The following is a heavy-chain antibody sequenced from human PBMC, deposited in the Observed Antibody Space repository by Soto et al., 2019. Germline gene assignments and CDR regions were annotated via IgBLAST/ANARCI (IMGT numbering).Heavy chain of an antibody. CDR3: ARGRGGVQH. V-gene: IGHV4-34*01. D-gene: IGHD3-10*01. CDR2: LNDSGST. CDR1: GGSFSGYY. Sequence: PSETLSLTCAVYGGSFSGYYCSWIRQPPGKGLEWIGELNDSGSTNYNASLKSRVSISVDTSKNQFSLKLSSVTAADTAVYYCARGRGGVQHWGQGTQVTVSS. J-gene: IGHJ1*01.